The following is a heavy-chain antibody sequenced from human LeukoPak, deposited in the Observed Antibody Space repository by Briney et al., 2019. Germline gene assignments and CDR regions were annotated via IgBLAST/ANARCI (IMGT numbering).Heavy chain of an antibody. J-gene: IGHJ4*02. CDR2: IYYSGST. D-gene: IGHD3-10*01. Sequence: SETLSLTCTVSGGSISSGGYYWSWIRQHPGKGLEWIGYIYYSGSTYYNPSLKSRATISEDTSKNQFSLKLSSVTAADTAVYYCARGFGLSPDYWGQGTLVIVSS. CDR1: GGSISSGGYY. V-gene: IGHV4-31*03. CDR3: ARGFGLSPDY.